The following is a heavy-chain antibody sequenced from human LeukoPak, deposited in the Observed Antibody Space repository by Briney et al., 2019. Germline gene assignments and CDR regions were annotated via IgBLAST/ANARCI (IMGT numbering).Heavy chain of an antibody. Sequence: GASVKVSCKASGGTFSSYAISWVRQAPGQGLEWMGGIIPIFGTANYAQKFQGRVAITADESTSTAYMELSSLRSDDTAVYYCARDKLNPVYLRNWGQGTMVTVSS. J-gene: IGHJ3*01. CDR3: ARDKLNPVYLRN. V-gene: IGHV1-69*13. D-gene: IGHD5/OR15-5a*01. CDR1: GGTFSSYA. CDR2: IIPIFGTA.